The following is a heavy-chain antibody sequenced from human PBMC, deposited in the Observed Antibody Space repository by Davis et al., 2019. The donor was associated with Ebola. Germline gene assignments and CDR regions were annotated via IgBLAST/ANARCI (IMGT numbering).Heavy chain of an antibody. V-gene: IGHV3-7*03. CDR1: GLTFSSYW. D-gene: IGHD3-3*01. J-gene: IGHJ4*01. CDR2: IKQVGSEK. Sequence: GGSLRLSCAASGLTFSSYWMSWVRQAPGKGLEWVANIKQVGSEKYYVDSVKGRFTISRDNSKNTLYLQMNSLRAEDTAVYYYAKYPSSITIFGVVTYWGQGTLVTVSS. CDR3: AKYPSSITIFGVVTY.